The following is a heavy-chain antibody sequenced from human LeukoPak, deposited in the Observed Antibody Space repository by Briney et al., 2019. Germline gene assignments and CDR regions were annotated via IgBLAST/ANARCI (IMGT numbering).Heavy chain of an antibody. J-gene: IGHJ6*03. Sequence: PSETPSLTCTVSGGSISSYYWNWIRQSAGKGLEWIGRIYTSGSTNYNPSLKSRVTMSVDTSKNQFSLKLSSVAAADTAVYYCASGLRIAAAGYYYYYMDVWGKGTTVTVSS. V-gene: IGHV4-4*07. D-gene: IGHD6-13*01. CDR1: GGSISSYY. CDR2: IYTSGST. CDR3: ASGLRIAAAGYYYYYMDV.